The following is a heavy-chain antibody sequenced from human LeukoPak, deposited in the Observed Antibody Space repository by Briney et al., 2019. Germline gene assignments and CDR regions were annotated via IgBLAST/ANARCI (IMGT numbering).Heavy chain of an antibody. CDR2: ISSSSSYI. D-gene: IGHD2-15*01. Sequence: PGGSLRLSCAASGFTFSSYSMNWVRQAPGKGLEWVSSISSSSSYIYYADSVKGRFTISRDNAKNSLYLQMNSLRAEDTAVYYCARDRCSGGSCNWFDPWGQGTLVTVSS. CDR3: ARDRCSGGSCNWFDP. CDR1: GFTFSSYS. J-gene: IGHJ5*02. V-gene: IGHV3-21*01.